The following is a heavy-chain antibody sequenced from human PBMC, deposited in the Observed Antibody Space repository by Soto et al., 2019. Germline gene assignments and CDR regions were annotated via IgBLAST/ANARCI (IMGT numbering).Heavy chain of an antibody. Sequence: QITLKESGPPLVKPTQTLTLTCTFSGFSFTTSGVGVGWVRQPPGKALEWLALLYWDDDKRYSSSLKSRLTTXKXSAKNQVVLTMTNMDPVDTATYYCAHRPREGNGRASSYGMDVWGQGTAVTVSS. CDR2: LYWDDDK. D-gene: IGHD2-21*01. J-gene: IGHJ6*02. V-gene: IGHV2-5*02. CDR3: AHRPREGNGRASSYGMDV. CDR1: GFSFTTSGVG.